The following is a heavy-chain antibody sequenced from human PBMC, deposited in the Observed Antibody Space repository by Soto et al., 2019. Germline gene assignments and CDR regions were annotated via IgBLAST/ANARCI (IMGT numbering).Heavy chain of an antibody. CDR2: ISGSGGST. Sequence: EVPLLESGGGLVQPGGSLRLSCAASGFTFSSYAMSWVRQAPGKGLEWVSAISGSGGSTYYADSVKGRFTISRDNYKNTLYLQMNSLRAEDTAVYYCAKYSSGWYHPFDYWGQGTLVTVSS. J-gene: IGHJ4*02. V-gene: IGHV3-23*01. D-gene: IGHD6-19*01. CDR3: AKYSSGWYHPFDY. CDR1: GFTFSSYA.